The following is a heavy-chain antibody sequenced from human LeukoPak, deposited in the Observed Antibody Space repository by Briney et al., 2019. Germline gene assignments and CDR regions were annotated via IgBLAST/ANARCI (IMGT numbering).Heavy chain of an antibody. Sequence: PGGSLRLSCTVSGFTISSNSMSWVRQAPGKGLEWVSSISSSSSYIYYADSVKGRFTISRDNAKNSLYLQMNSLRAEDTAVYYCAREKSMVRGGRLDAFDIWGQGTMVTVSS. J-gene: IGHJ3*02. CDR3: AREKSMVRGGRLDAFDI. CDR2: ISSSSSYI. D-gene: IGHD3-10*01. CDR1: GFTISSNS. V-gene: IGHV3-21*01.